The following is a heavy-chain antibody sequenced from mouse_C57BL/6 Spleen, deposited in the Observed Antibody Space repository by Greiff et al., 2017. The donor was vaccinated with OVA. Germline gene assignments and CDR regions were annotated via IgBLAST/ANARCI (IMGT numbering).Heavy chain of an antibody. V-gene: IGHV6-3*01. CDR2: IRLKSDNYAA. Sequence: EVQLVESGGGLVQPGGSMKLSCVASGFTFSNYWMNWVRQSPEKGLEWVAQIRLKSDNYAAHYAESVKGRFTISRDDSKSSVYPQMNNLRAEDTGIYYCTGYAVGWGQGTTLTVSS. CDR1: GFTFSNYW. D-gene: IGHD1-1*01. CDR3: TGYAVG. J-gene: IGHJ2*01.